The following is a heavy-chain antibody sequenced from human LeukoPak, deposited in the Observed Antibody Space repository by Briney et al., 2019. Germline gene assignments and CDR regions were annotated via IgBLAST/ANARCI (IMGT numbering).Heavy chain of an antibody. J-gene: IGHJ4*02. V-gene: IGHV3-11*06. D-gene: IGHD3-22*01. CDR3: AKPYDSSLYTNLDY. CDR2: ISSSSSYT. CDR1: GIPFSDYY. Sequence: GGSLRLSCVVSGIPFSDYYMNWIRQAPGKGLEWISYISSSSSYTDYADSVKGRFTISRDNSKNTLYLQVDSLRPEDTAVYYCAKPYDSSLYTNLDYWGQGTLVTVSS.